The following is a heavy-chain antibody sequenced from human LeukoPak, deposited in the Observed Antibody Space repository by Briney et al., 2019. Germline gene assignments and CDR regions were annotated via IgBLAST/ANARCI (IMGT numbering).Heavy chain of an antibody. D-gene: IGHD6-13*01. J-gene: IGHJ4*02. V-gene: IGHV3-21*01. CDR3: ARALPNYSSSWRYFDY. CDR2: ISSSSYI. CDR1: GFTFSSYS. Sequence: SGGSLRLSCAASGFTFSSYSMNWVRQAPGKGLEWVSSISSSSYIYYADSVKGRFTISRDNAKNSLYLQMNSLRAEDTAVYYCARALPNYSSSWRYFDYWGQGTLVTVSS.